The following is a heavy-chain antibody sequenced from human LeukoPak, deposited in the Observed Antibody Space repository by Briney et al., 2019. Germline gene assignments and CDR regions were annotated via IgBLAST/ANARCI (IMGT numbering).Heavy chain of an antibody. CDR3: ARDGVVPGAFDI. CDR2: ISSSSSYI. Sequence: GGSLRLSCAASGFTFSSYSMNWVRQAPGKGLEWVSSISSSSSYIYYADSVKGRFTISRDNAKNSLYLQMNSLRAEDTAVYYCARDGVVPGAFDIWGQGTMVTVSS. D-gene: IGHD3-3*01. CDR1: GFTFSSYS. J-gene: IGHJ3*02. V-gene: IGHV3-21*01.